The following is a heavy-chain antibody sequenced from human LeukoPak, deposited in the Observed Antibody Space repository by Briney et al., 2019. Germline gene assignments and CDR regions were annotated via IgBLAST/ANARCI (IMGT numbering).Heavy chain of an antibody. V-gene: IGHV4-30-2*01. Sequence: SETLSLTCTVSGGSITSGDYYWYWIRQPPGKGLEWIGYIHQSGSTYNNPSLKSRVTMSIDRSKNQFSLKLSSVTAADTAVYYCAGALRRNIYGFGYWGQGTLVTVSS. CDR3: AGALRRNIYGFGY. CDR1: GGSITSGDYY. D-gene: IGHD5-18*01. J-gene: IGHJ4*02. CDR2: IHQSGST.